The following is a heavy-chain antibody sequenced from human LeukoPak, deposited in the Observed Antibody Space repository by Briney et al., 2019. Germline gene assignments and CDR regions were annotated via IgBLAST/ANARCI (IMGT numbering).Heavy chain of an antibody. Sequence: ASVKVSCKVSGYTLTELSMHWVRQAPGKGLEWMGGIIPIFETANYAQKFQGRVTIIANESTSTAYIELSSLRSEDTAVYYCARSNIAARPGWAFDYWGQGTLVTVSS. CDR1: GYTLTELS. D-gene: IGHD6-6*01. V-gene: IGHV1-69*13. CDR3: ARSNIAARPGWAFDY. J-gene: IGHJ4*02. CDR2: IIPIFETA.